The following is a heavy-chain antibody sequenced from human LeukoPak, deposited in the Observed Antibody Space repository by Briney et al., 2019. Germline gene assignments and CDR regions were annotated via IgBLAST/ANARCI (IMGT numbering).Heavy chain of an antibody. J-gene: IGHJ4*02. CDR2: MSASGHLI. D-gene: IGHD2-21*01. Sequence: QSEGSLRLSCAASGFSFSDWAMNWVRHPPGKGLEWVSSMSASGHLIDYTDSVKGRFTISRDNSKNTLYLQMTSLRAEDTAIYYCSKPGYSDGDKCYYSVWGRGTLVIVSS. V-gene: IGHV3-23*01. CDR3: SKPGYSDGDKCYYSV. CDR1: GFSFSDWA.